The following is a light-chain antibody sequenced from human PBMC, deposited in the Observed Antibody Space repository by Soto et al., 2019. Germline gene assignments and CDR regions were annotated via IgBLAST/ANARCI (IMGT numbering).Light chain of an antibody. V-gene: IGKV3D-15*01. J-gene: IGKJ5*01. Sequence: EIVMTQSPGTLSSSPGDTATLSCRASQTVNSNYLAWYQQKPGQAPRLLVYGISTRAADIPARFSGSVSGIEFSLTISSLQSEDFAVYYCQQYSQWPITVGQGTRLEIK. CDR3: QQYSQWPIT. CDR1: QTVNSN. CDR2: GIS.